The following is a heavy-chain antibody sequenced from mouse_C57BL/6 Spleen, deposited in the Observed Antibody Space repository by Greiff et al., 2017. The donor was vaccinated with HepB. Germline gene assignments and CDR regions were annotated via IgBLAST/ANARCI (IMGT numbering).Heavy chain of an antibody. CDR2: IDPSDSET. D-gene: IGHD4-1*01. V-gene: IGHV1-52*01. Sequence: VQLQQPGAELVRPGSSVKLSCKASGYTFTSYWMHWVKQRPIQGLEWIGNIDPSDSETHYNQKFKDKATLTVDKSSSTAYMQLSSLTSEDSAVYYCAREGDWGDFDVWGTGTTVTVSS. J-gene: IGHJ1*03. CDR3: AREGDWGDFDV. CDR1: GYTFTSYW.